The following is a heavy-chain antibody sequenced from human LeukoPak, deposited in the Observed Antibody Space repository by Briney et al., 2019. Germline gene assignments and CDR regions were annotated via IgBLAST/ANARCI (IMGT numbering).Heavy chain of an antibody. D-gene: IGHD4-17*01. J-gene: IGHJ6*02. CDR2: ISYAGSNK. CDR3: ARNLGFVTTNDAMDV. CDR1: GFTFSTYA. V-gene: IGHV3-30*04. Sequence: AGGSLRLSCAASGFTFSTYAMHWVRQAPGKGLEWVAVISYAGSNKYYADSVKGRFTISRDNSKNTLYLQMNGLKPEDTAVYYCARNLGFVTTNDAMDVWGQGTTVTVSS.